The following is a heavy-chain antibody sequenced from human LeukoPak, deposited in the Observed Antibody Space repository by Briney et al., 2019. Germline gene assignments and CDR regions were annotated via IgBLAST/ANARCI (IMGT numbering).Heavy chain of an antibody. CDR2: ICGSGGST. CDR3: AKPDSSGWYEGDS. CDR1: GFTFSSYA. J-gene: IGHJ4*02. V-gene: IGHV3-23*01. D-gene: IGHD6-19*01. Sequence: GGSLRLSCAASGFTFSSYAMSWVRQAPGEGLEWVSAICGSGGSTYYADSVKGRFTISRDNSKNTLYLQMTSLRAEDTAVYYCAKPDSSGWYEGDSWGQGALVTVSS.